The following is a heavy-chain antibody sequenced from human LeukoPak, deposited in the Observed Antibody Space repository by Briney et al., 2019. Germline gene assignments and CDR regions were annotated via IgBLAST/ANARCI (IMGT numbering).Heavy chain of an antibody. CDR1: GFTFSSYG. CDR2: ISYDGSNK. Sequence: GGSLRLSCAASGFTFSSYGMHWVRQAPGKGLEWVAVISYDGSNKYYADSVKGRFTISRDNSKNTLYLQMNSLGAEDTAVYYCAKDWYCSSTSCANIFDYWGQGTLVTVSS. CDR3: AKDWYCSSTSCANIFDY. J-gene: IGHJ4*02. D-gene: IGHD2-2*01. V-gene: IGHV3-30*18.